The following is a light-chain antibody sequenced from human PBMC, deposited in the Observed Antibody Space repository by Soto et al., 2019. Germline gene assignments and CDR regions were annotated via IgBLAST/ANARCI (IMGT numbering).Light chain of an antibody. CDR3: GTWDSSVSAGRMI. V-gene: IGLV1-51*01. Sequence: QSALTQPPSVSAAPGQKVTISCSGSTSNIGTSFLSWYQQLPGTAPKLLIYDNNKRPSGIPDRFSGSKSGTSATLGITGLQTGDEADYYCGTWDSSVSAGRMIFGGGTKLTVL. CDR2: DNN. J-gene: IGLJ2*01. CDR1: TSNIGTSF.